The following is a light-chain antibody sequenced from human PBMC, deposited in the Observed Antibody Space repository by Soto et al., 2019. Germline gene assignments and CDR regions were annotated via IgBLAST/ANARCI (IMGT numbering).Light chain of an antibody. J-gene: IGKJ5*01. Sequence: EIVLTQSPYLLSVSPGERASLSCRASQTVGASLAWYQQKPGQAPRLLLYGASTRATGIPVRFSGSGFGTEFTLTISSLQSEDFAVYYCQQYKNWPLFGQGTRLEIK. CDR3: QQYKNWPL. CDR2: GAS. V-gene: IGKV3-15*01. CDR1: QTVGAS.